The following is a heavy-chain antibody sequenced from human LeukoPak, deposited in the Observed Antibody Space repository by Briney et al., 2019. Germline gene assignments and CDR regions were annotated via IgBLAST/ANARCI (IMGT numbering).Heavy chain of an antibody. CDR1: GFTFSSYA. D-gene: IGHD3-22*01. Sequence: PGGSLRLSCAASGFTFSSYAMHWVRQAPGKGLEWVAVISYDGSNKYYADSVKGRFTISRDNSKNTLYLQMNSLRAEDTAVYYCANLPQPYYCDSSGLDYWGQGTLVTVSS. CDR2: ISYDGSNK. CDR3: ANLPQPYYCDSSGLDY. J-gene: IGHJ4*02. V-gene: IGHV3-30*04.